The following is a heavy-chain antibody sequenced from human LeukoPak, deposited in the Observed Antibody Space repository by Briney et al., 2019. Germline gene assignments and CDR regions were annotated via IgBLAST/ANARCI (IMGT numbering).Heavy chain of an antibody. V-gene: IGHV1-2*02. D-gene: IGHD3-10*01. J-gene: IGHJ4*02. CDR1: GYTFTGYY. Sequence: ASVKVSCKASGYTFTGYYMHWVRQAPGQGLEWMGWINPNSGGTNYAQKFQGRVTMTRDTSISTAYMELSRLRSDDTAVYYCAIVGNYYGSGSYYPRLDYWGQGTLVTVSS. CDR2: INPNSGGT. CDR3: AIVGNYYGSGSYYPRLDY.